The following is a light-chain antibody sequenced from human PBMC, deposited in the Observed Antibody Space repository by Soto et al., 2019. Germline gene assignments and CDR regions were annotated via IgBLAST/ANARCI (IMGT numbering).Light chain of an antibody. Sequence: DIQMTQSPSSLSASVGDRVTITCRASQSISSYLNWYQQKPGKAPKLLIYAASSLQSGVPSRFSGSGSETDFTLTISSLQPEDVATYYCQQSYSTPLFTFGPGTKVDIK. CDR3: QQSYSTPLFT. CDR1: QSISSY. V-gene: IGKV1-39*01. J-gene: IGKJ3*01. CDR2: AAS.